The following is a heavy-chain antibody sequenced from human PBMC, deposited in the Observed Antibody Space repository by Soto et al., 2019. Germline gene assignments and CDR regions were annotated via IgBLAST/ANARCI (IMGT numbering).Heavy chain of an antibody. V-gene: IGHV4-31*03. D-gene: IGHD2-2*01. CDR2: IYYTGTT. Sequence: QVQLQESGPGLVKPSQALSLICIVSGGSISSGGHYWSWIRQHPGKGLEWIGYIYYTGTTYYNPSLRSRLTISVDSSRNQFSLRLSSVTAADTAVYYCAREDETSNYFDYWGQGTLVTVSS. CDR1: GGSISSGGHY. J-gene: IGHJ4*02. CDR3: AREDETSNYFDY.